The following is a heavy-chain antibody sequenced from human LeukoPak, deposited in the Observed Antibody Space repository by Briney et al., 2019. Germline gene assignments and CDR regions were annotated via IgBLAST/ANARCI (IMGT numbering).Heavy chain of an antibody. V-gene: IGHV3-23*01. CDR2: ISVRGGST. J-gene: IGHJ4*02. CDR3: AKDSQYYDYVWGAFPHSTPDY. D-gene: IGHD3-16*01. Sequence: GGSLRLSCAASGFTFSIYAMSWVRQAPGKGLEWVSAISVRGGSTYYADSVKGGFTFSRDTSNNRLYSEMNSLRAEDTAVYYCAKDSQYYDYVWGAFPHSTPDYWGQGTLVTVSS. CDR1: GFTFSIYA.